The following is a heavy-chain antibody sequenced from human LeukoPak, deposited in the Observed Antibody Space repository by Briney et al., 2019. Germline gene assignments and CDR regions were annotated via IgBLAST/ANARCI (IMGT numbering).Heavy chain of an antibody. CDR2: IRYDGSNK. V-gene: IGHV3-30*02. J-gene: IGHJ4*02. CDR3: ARENSGSYYQFDY. D-gene: IGHD1-26*01. CDR1: EFTFSSYG. Sequence: GGSLRLSCAASEFTFSSYGMHWVRQAPGKGLEWVAFIRYDGSNKYFADSVKGRFTISRDNSKNTLYLQMNSLRAEDTAVYYCARENSGSYYQFDYWGQGTLVTVSS.